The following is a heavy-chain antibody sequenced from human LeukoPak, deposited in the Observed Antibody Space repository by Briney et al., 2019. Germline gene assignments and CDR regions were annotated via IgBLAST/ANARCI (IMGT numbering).Heavy chain of an antibody. CDR3: AKDGGGTIFGMVIILHYMDV. D-gene: IGHD3-3*01. Sequence: GGSLRLSCAASGFTFSSYTRNWVRQAPGKGLEWVSTISGSGGSTYYADSVKGRFTISRDNSNNTLSLQMNSLRAEDTAVYYCAKDGGGTIFGMVIILHYMDVWGKGTTVTVSS. J-gene: IGHJ6*03. V-gene: IGHV3-23*01. CDR2: ISGSGGST. CDR1: GFTFSSYT.